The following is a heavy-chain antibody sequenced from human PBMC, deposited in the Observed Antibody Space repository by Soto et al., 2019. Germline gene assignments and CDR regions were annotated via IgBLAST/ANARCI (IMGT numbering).Heavy chain of an antibody. CDR1: GGSTSSSDW. J-gene: IGHJ4*02. V-gene: IGHV4-4*02. D-gene: IGHD1-26*01. CDR2: IHRAGVT. CDR3: AGRPEIHPR. Sequence: QVHLQESGPGLVKPSETLSLTCAISGGSTSSSDWWTWVRQPPGEGLEWIGEIHRAGVTNYTSSLKSRLPISLDHSRNQFSLSLTSVTAADAAVYFCAGRPEIHPRWGQGILVPVSS.